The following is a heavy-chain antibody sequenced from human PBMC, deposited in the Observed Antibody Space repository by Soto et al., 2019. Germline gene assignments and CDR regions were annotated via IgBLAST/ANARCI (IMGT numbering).Heavy chain of an antibody. V-gene: IGHV3-30*18. CDR1: GFTFSSSG. CDR2: ISYDGSNK. CDR3: AKDRFISVWRNPDY. J-gene: IGHJ4*02. D-gene: IGHD3-10*01. Sequence: QVQLVESGGGVVQPGRSLRLSCADSGFTFSSSGMHWVRQAPGKGLEWVATISYDGSNKYYADSVKGRFSISRDNSKKTLYLQMNGLTAEDTAQCYCAKDRFISVWRNPDYWGQGTLVRVSS.